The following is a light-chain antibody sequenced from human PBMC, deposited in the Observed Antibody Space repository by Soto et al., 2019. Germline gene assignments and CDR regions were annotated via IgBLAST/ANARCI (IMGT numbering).Light chain of an antibody. V-gene: IGKV1-5*03. CDR1: QSISGW. CDR3: QQYDVYST. J-gene: IGKJ1*01. CDR2: KAS. Sequence: DIQMTQSPSTLSACVGDRVIISCRASQSISGWLAWYQQKPGIAPKLLIYKASTLQDGVPPRFSGSGFGTEFTLTISSLQPDDCGLYYCQQYDVYSTFGQGTKVDIK.